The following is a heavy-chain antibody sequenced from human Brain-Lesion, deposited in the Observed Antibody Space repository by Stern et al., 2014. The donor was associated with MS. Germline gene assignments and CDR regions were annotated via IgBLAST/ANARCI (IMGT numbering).Heavy chain of an antibody. Sequence: MQLVESGAEVKKPGASVKVSCKTSGYIFTGYYIHWVRQAPGQGLEWMAWINPNTGGTKYAQKFQGRVTMSRDTSISTAYVELSSLTSDDTALYYCARDQRGITIFGVVTDYYYLGMDVWGQGTTVTVSS. V-gene: IGHV1-2*02. D-gene: IGHD3-3*01. J-gene: IGHJ6*02. CDR3: ARDQRGITIFGVVTDYYYLGMDV. CDR1: GYIFTGYY. CDR2: INPNTGGT.